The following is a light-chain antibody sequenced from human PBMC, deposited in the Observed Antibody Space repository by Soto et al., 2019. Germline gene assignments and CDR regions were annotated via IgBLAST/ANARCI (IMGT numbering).Light chain of an antibody. CDR3: SSYTSSSTLYV. CDR2: DVS. J-gene: IGLJ1*01. Sequence: QSVLNQPASVSGSPRQSIPISCTATSSDVGGYNYVSWYQQHPGKAPKLMIYDVSNRPSGVANRFSGSKSGNTASLTISGLQAEDEADYYCSSYTSSSTLYVFGTGTKVTVL. CDR1: SSDVGGYNY. V-gene: IGLV2-14*01.